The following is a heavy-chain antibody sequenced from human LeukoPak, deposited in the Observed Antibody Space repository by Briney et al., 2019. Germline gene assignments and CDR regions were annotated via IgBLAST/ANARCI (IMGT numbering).Heavy chain of an antibody. Sequence: GGSLRLPCAASGFTFSDHYMDWVRQAPGKRLEWVGRSRDKAHSHTTEYAASVKGRFTVSRDDSQSSLYLQMNSLKIEDTAVYYCVRTFNGTWAHFDYWGQGTLVTVSS. J-gene: IGHJ4*02. V-gene: IGHV3-72*01. D-gene: IGHD2-8*01. CDR3: VRTFNGTWAHFDY. CDR2: SRDKAHSHTT. CDR1: GFTFSDHY.